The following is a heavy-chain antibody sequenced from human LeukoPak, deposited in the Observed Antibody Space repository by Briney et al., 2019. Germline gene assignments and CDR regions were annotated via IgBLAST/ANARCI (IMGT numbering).Heavy chain of an antibody. CDR2: IRYDGSNK. D-gene: IGHD2-2*01. CDR3: AKDTRYCSSTSCSNMDV. J-gene: IGHJ6*03. V-gene: IGHV3-30*02. CDR1: GFTFSSYG. Sequence: PGGSLRLSCAASGFTFSSYGMHWVRQAPGKGLEWVAFIRYDGSNKYYADSVKGRFTISRDNSKNTLYLQMNSLRAEDTAVYYCAKDTRYCSSTSCSNMDVWGKGTTVTVSS.